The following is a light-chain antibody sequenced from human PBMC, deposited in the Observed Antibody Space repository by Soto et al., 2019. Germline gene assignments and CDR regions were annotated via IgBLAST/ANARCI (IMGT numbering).Light chain of an antibody. Sequence: DIQMTQSPSSLSASVGDRVTITCQASQDITSYLNWYQRKPGKAPKLLIYDASILEAGVPPRFSGSGSGTDFTLTISSLQPEDVATYYCQHCDYLPIFGPGTTVDFK. CDR2: DAS. V-gene: IGKV1-33*01. J-gene: IGKJ3*01. CDR1: QDITSY. CDR3: QHCDYLPI.